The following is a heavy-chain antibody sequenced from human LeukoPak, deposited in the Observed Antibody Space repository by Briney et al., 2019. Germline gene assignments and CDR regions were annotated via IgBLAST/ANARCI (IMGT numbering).Heavy chain of an antibody. J-gene: IGHJ4*02. D-gene: IGHD5-18*01. Sequence: GGSLRLSCAASGFTFSTYSMNWVRRAPGKGLEWVSFISTGSSTIYYADSVKGRFTISRDNAKNSLYLQMNSLRDEDTAVYYCARVAEIQLWLRSAFDYWGQGTLVTVSS. V-gene: IGHV3-48*02. CDR3: ARVAEIQLWLRSAFDY. CDR2: ISTGSSTI. CDR1: GFTFSTYS.